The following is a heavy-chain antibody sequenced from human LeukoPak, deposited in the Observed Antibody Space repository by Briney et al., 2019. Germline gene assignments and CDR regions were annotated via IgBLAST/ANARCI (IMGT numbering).Heavy chain of an antibody. D-gene: IGHD6-25*01. Sequence: GSLRLSCAASGFTFSSYSMNWVRQAPGKGLEWVSSISSSSSYIYYADSVKGRFTISRDNAKNSLYLQMNSLRAEDTAVYYCARGAADDAFDIWGQGTMVTVSS. V-gene: IGHV3-21*01. CDR2: ISSSSSYI. J-gene: IGHJ3*02. CDR1: GFTFSSYS. CDR3: ARGAADDAFDI.